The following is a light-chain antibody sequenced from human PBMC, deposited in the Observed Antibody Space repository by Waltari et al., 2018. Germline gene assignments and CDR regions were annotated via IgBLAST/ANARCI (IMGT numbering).Light chain of an antibody. V-gene: IGLV1-51*01. CDR1: SSNIGNHF. J-gene: IGLJ2*01. CDR3: GTWDSSLSAVV. CDR2: DNR. Sequence: QSVLTQPPSVSAAPGQRVTISCSGSSSNIGNHFVSWYQQFPGTAPKLLIYDNRKGSSGIPDRFSGSKSGTSATLGIIGLQTGDEADYYCGTWDSSLSAVVFGGGTKLTV.